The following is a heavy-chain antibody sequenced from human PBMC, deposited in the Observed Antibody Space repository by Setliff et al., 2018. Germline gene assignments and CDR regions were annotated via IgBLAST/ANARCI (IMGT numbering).Heavy chain of an antibody. CDR1: GYICSSYG. CDR3: ARGSQYSYCSGSWGLDP. CDR2: ISGRNGKV. V-gene: IGHV1-18*01. D-gene: IGHD3-10*01. J-gene: IGHJ5*02. Sequence: ASVKVSCKASGYICSSYGITWVRQALGQGLEWMGWISGRNGKVDYAPKVLGRITVTADTSTRTSYMEMRNLTSDDPAVYFSARGSQYSYCSGSWGLDPWGQGTLFTVSS.